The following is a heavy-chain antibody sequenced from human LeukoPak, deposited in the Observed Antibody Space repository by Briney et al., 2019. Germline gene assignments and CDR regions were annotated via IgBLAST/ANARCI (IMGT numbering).Heavy chain of an antibody. J-gene: IGHJ5*02. CDR3: ARQGRWLQLNFGLWFDP. V-gene: IGHV4-30-2*03. CDR1: GGSISSGGYS. D-gene: IGHD5-24*01. CDR2: IYHSGST. Sequence: PSETLSLTCAVSGGSISSGGYSWSWIRQPPGKGLEWIGYIYHSGSTYYNPSLKSRVTISVDTSKNPFSLKLSSVTAADTAVYYCARQGRWLQLNFGLWFDPWGQGTLVTVSS.